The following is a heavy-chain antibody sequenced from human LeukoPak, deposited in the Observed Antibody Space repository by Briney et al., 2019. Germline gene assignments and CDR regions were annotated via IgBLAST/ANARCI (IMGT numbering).Heavy chain of an antibody. V-gene: IGHV1-46*01. D-gene: IGHD5-12*01. CDR3: ARGVATSFGVGSV. CDR2: INPSGGST. Sequence: ASVKVSCKASGYIFTSYYMHWVRQAPGQGLEWMAIINPSGGSTSYAQKFQGRITMTRDMSTSTVYMELSSLRSEDTAVYYCARGVATSFGVGSVWGQGTMVTVSS. J-gene: IGHJ3*01. CDR1: GYIFTSYY.